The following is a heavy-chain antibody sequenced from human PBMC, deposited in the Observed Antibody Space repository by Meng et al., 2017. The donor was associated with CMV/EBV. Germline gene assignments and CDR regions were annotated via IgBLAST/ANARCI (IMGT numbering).Heavy chain of an antibody. CDR2: IIPIFGTE. V-gene: IGHV1-69*05. CDR3: ARDISGCFDY. Sequence: SVKVSCKASGGTFSSYAISWVRQAPGQGLEWMGGIIPIFGTEKYAQKFQGRVTITTDKSTSTAYMELSSLRSEDTAVYYCARDISGCFDYWGQGTLVTVSS. CDR1: GGTFSSYA. J-gene: IGHJ4*02. D-gene: IGHD3-22*01.